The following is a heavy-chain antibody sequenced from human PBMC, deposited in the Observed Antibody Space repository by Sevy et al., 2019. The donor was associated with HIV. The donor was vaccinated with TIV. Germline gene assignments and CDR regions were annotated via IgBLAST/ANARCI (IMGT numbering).Heavy chain of an antibody. D-gene: IGHD1-26*01. CDR2: MSPNSGKT. CDR3: ARCPNSGRYREYYYYYGMDV. CDR1: GYTFTNYD. J-gene: IGHJ6*02. V-gene: IGHV1-8*01. Sequence: ASVKVSCKASGYTFTNYDINWVRQATGQGLEWMGWMSPNSGKTGYAQKFQGRVTMTRNTSISTAYMELSSLGSEDTAVYYCARCPNSGRYREYYYYYGMDVWGQGTAVTVSS.